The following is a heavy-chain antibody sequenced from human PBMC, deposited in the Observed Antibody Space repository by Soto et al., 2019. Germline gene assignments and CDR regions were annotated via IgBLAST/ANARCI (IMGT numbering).Heavy chain of an antibody. D-gene: IGHD3-10*01. Sequence: QVQLVQSGAEVKKPGASVKVSCKASGYTFTSYGISWVRQAPGQGLEWMGWISAYNGNTNYAQKLQGRVTMTTDTSTSTAYMELRSLRSDDTAVYYCARDEGVEVLPKLLWFGDSKNYYYCGMDVWGQGTTVTVSS. V-gene: IGHV1-18*01. J-gene: IGHJ6*02. CDR2: ISAYNGNT. CDR3: ARDEGVEVLPKLLWFGDSKNYYYCGMDV. CDR1: GYTFTSYG.